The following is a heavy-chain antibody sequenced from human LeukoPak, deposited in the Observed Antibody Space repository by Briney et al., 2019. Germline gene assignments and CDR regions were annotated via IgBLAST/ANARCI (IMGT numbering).Heavy chain of an antibody. CDR2: ISPYNGNT. CDR3: ARGGSRSRRGDDAFDI. J-gene: IGHJ3*02. D-gene: IGHD3-10*01. V-gene: IGHV1-18*01. CDR1: GYTFTNYA. Sequence: ASVKVSCKPSGYTFTNYAMNWVRQAPGQGLEWIGWISPYNGNTELAQKFQGRVALATDASTSTAYVELRSLTSDDTAVYFCARGGSRSRRGDDAFDIWGQGTMVTVSS.